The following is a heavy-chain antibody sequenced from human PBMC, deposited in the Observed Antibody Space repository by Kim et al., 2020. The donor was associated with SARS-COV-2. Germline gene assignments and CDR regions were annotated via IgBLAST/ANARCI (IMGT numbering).Heavy chain of an antibody. J-gene: IGHJ4*02. D-gene: IGHD3-22*01. CDR2: IYYSGST. CDR1: GGSISSSSYY. Sequence: SETLSLTCTVSGGSISSSSYYWGWIRQPPGKGLEWIGSIYYSGSTYYNPSLKSRVTISVDTSKNQFSLKLSSVTAADTAVYYCARDQGAYYYDSSGYDYWGQGTLVTVSS. V-gene: IGHV4-39*02. CDR3: ARDQGAYYYDSSGYDY.